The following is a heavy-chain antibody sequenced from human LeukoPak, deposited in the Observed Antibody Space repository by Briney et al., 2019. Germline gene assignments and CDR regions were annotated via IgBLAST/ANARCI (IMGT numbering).Heavy chain of an antibody. CDR3: ARRSGNFQADYNFDY. CDR1: GYIFTNYW. J-gene: IGHJ4*02. Sequence: GESLKISCKGSGYIFTNYWIAWVRQMPGKGLEWMGIIYPGDSDTRYSPSFQGQVTISADKSISTAYLQWSSLKASDTAMYYCARRSGNFQADYNFDYWGQRTLVTVSS. D-gene: IGHD1-26*01. CDR2: IYPGDSDT. V-gene: IGHV5-51*01.